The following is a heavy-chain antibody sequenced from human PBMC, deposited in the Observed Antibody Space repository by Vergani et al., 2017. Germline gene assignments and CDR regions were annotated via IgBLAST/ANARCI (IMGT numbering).Heavy chain of an antibody. D-gene: IGHD6-13*01. V-gene: IGHV3-48*04. CDR1: GFTFSSYS. J-gene: IGHJ4*02. Sequence: EVQLVESGGGLVQPGGSLRLSCAASGFTFSSYSMNWVRQAPGKGLEWVSYISSSSSTIYYADSVKGRFTISRDNAKNSLYLQMNSLRAEDTAVYYCASSSWPFSAPYDYWGQGTLVTVSS. CDR3: ASSSWPFSAPYDY. CDR2: ISSSSSTI.